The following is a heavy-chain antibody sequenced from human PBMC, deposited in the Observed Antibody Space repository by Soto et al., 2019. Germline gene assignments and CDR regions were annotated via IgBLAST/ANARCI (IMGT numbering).Heavy chain of an antibody. CDR1: GGSISSGGYY. CDR2: IYYSGST. CDR3: ARTLGSTGYDVYYYYGMDV. J-gene: IGHJ6*02. D-gene: IGHD3-9*01. Sequence: PSETLSLTCTVSGGSISSGGYYWSWIRQHPGKGLEWIGYIYYSGSTYYNPSLKSRVTISVDTSKNQFSLKLSSVTAADTAVYYCARTLGSTGYDVYYYYGMDVWGQGTTVTASS. V-gene: IGHV4-31*03.